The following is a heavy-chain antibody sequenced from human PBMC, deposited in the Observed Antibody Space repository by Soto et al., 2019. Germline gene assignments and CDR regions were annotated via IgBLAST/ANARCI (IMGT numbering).Heavy chain of an antibody. D-gene: IGHD2-15*01. J-gene: IGHJ6*02. CDR3: ARGPGYCSGGSCYPTYYYYGMDV. V-gene: IGHV4-59*01. Sequence: QVQLQESGPGLVKPSETLSLTCTVSGGSISSYYWSWIRQPPGKGLEWIGYIYYSGSTNYNPSLKSRGTISGATSKNQFALKLSSVTAADTAVYYCARGPGYCSGGSCYPTYYYYGMDVWGQGTTVTVSS. CDR1: GGSISSYY. CDR2: IYYSGST.